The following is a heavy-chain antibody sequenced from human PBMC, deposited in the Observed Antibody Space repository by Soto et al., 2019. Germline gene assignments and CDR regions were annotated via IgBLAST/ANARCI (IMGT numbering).Heavy chain of an antibody. CDR1: GFTFSSYS. Sequence: GGSLSLSCAASGFTFSSYSMNWVRQAPGEGLEWVSYISSSSSTIYYADSVKGRFTISRDNAKNSLFLHMNSLRDEDTAVYYCARDSTDADSGSYSGDYWGQGTLVTVSS. J-gene: IGHJ4*02. CDR3: ARDSTDADSGSYSGDY. D-gene: IGHD1-26*01. CDR2: ISSSSSTI. V-gene: IGHV3-48*02.